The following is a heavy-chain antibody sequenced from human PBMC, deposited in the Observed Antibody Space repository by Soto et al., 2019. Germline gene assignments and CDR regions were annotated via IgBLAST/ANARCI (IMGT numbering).Heavy chain of an antibody. V-gene: IGHV3-23*01. D-gene: IGHD4-17*01. J-gene: IGHJ5*02. Sequence: PGGSLRLSCAASGFTLSSYAMSWVRQAPGKGLEWVSAISGSGGSTYYADSVKGRFTISRDNSKNTLYLQMNSLRAEDTAVYYCAKGGDYEFGSEQGNWFDPWGQGTLVTVSS. CDR2: ISGSGGST. CDR1: GFTLSSYA. CDR3: AKGGDYEFGSEQGNWFDP.